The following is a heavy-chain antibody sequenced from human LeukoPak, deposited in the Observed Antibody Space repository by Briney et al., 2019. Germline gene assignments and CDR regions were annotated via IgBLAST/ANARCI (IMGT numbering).Heavy chain of an antibody. Sequence: PGGSLRLSCAASGFTFSSYAMSWVRQAPGKGLEGVSAISGSGGSTYYADSVKGRFTISRDNSKNTLYLQMNSLRAEDTAVYYCAKGRMINSGAFDIWGQGTMVTVSS. CDR2: ISGSGGST. D-gene: IGHD3-22*01. J-gene: IGHJ3*02. V-gene: IGHV3-23*01. CDR1: GFTFSSYA. CDR3: AKGRMINSGAFDI.